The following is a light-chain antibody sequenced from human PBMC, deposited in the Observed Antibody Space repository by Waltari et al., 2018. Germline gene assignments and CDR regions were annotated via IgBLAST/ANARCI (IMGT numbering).Light chain of an antibody. CDR3: QQRSNWPPLLT. Sequence: EIVLTQSPATLSLSPGERATLSCRASQSVSSYLAWYQQKPGQAPRLLIYEASNRATGIPARFSGSGSGTDFTLTISSLEPEDFAVYYCQQRSNWPPLLTFGGGTKVEIK. V-gene: IGKV3-11*01. J-gene: IGKJ4*01. CDR1: QSVSSY. CDR2: EAS.